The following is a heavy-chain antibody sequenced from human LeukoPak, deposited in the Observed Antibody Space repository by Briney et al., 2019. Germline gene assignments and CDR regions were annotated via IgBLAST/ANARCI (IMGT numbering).Heavy chain of an antibody. V-gene: IGHV1-18*01. J-gene: IGHJ4*02. CDR3: ARSITIFGVVISHFDY. D-gene: IGHD3-3*01. Sequence: ASVKVSCKASGYTFTSYGISWVRQAPGQGLEWMGWISAYNGNTNYAQKLQGRVTMTRDTSTSTVYMELSSLRSEDTAVYYCARSITIFGVVISHFDYWGQGTLVTVSS. CDR2: ISAYNGNT. CDR1: GYTFTSYG.